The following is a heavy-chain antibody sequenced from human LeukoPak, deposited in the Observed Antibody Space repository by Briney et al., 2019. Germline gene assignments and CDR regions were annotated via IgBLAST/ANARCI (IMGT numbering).Heavy chain of an antibody. CDR2: IYHSGST. D-gene: IGHD3-16*01. CDR1: GGSISSGGYY. V-gene: IGHV4-30-2*01. J-gene: IGHJ6*03. CDR3: ARERGYYYDDGGYYMDV. Sequence: SETLSLTCTVSGGSISSGGYYWSWIRQPPGKGLEWIGYIYHSGSTYYNPSLKSRVTISVDRSKNQFSLKLSSVTAADTAVYYCARERGYYYDDGGYYMDVWGKGTTVTVSS.